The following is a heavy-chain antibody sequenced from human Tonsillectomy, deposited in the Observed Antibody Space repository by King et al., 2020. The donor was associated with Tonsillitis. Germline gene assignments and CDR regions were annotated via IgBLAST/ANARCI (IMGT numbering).Heavy chain of an antibody. CDR3: ERLAAAARRSSGFDL. D-gene: IGHD6-13*01. J-gene: IGHJ3*01. CDR2: IYPGDSDT. V-gene: IGHV5-51*01. Sequence: GWVRQMPGKGLEWMGIIYPGDSDTRYRPTFQGQVTISANQSTSTAYLQWSSLKASDTAMYYCERLAAAARRSSGFDLWGQGKMVTVSS.